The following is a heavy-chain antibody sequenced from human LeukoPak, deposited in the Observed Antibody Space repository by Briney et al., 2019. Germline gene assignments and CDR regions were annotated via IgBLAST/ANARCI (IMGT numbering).Heavy chain of an antibody. V-gene: IGHV3-48*01. CDR3: ARDLRPGSNSRWGY. CDR2: ISSSSTTI. CDR1: GFTFSSYS. Sequence: GGSLRLSCAASGFTFSSYSMNWLRQVPGKGLEWVSYISSSSTTIFFADSVKGRFTISRDNAKNSLYLQMNSLRADDTAVYYCARDLRPGSNSRWGYWGLGTLVTVSS. J-gene: IGHJ4*02. D-gene: IGHD4-23*01.